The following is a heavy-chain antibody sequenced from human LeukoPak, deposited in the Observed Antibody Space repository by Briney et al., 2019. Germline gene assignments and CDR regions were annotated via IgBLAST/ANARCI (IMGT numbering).Heavy chain of an antibody. V-gene: IGHV3-53*01. CDR3: AKGQRDIGGSIESYGMDV. CDR1: GFSVSNNY. CDR2: IYSGGDK. D-gene: IGHD5-12*01. Sequence: PGGSLRLSCAASGFSVSNNYMSWVRQAPGKGLEWVSLIYSGGDKRYAASVKGRFTISRDNSKNTLYLQMNRLRAEDTAVYYCAKGQRDIGGSIESYGMDVWGQGTTVTVSS. J-gene: IGHJ6*02.